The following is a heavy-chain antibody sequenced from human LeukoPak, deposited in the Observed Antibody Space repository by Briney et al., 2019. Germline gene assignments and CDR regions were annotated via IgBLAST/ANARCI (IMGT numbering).Heavy chain of an antibody. J-gene: IGHJ5*02. CDR3: ARGAYNWFDP. CDR1: GGSISSYY. Sequence: SETLSLTCTVSGGSISSYYWSWIRQPPGKGLEWIGYIYYSGSTNYNPSLKSRVTISVDTSKNQFSLKLSSVTAADTAVYYCARGAYNWFDPWGQGTLVTVSS. V-gene: IGHV4-59*01. CDR2: IYYSGST.